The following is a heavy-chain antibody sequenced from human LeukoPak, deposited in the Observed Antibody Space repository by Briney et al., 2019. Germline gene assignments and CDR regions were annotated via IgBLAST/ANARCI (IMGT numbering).Heavy chain of an antibody. D-gene: IGHD3-10*01. J-gene: IGHJ6*03. CDR3: ATYYGPGWENGAYYYMDV. V-gene: IGHV1-46*01. CDR2: INPSGGST. Sequence: GASVTVSFKASGYTFTIYYMHWVRQAPGQGLEWMGIINPSGGSTSYAQKFQGRVTMTRDMSTSTVYMELSSLRSEDTAVYYCATYYGPGWENGAYYYMDVWGKGTTVTVSS. CDR1: GYTFTIYY.